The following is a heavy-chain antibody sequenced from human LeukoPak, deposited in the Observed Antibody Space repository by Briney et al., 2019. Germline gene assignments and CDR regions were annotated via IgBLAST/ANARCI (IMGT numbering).Heavy chain of an antibody. Sequence: SETLSLTCTVSGGSIGSSDSFWGWIRQPPGKGLEWIGSIYYSGTTYYNPSLKSRLTISVDTSKNHFSLKLSSVTAADTAVYYCARRNGYYRTYWGQGTLVTVSS. CDR2: IYYSGTT. D-gene: IGHD3-3*01. CDR1: GGSIGSSDSF. J-gene: IGHJ4*02. V-gene: IGHV4-39*02. CDR3: ARRNGYYRTY.